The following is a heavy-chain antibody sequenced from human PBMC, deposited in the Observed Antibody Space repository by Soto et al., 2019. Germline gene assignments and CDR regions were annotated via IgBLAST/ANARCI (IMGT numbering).Heavy chain of an antibody. CDR1: GCTLSSYA. Sequence: EVQLLESGGGLVQPGGSLRLSCAASGCTLSSYAMNWVRQAPGKGLEWVSAISGSGGSTYYADSVKGRFTISRDNSKNTLYLQMNSLRAEDTAVYYCAKEVYCSSTSCYYYMDVWGKGTTVTVSS. CDR3: AKEVYCSSTSCYYYMDV. V-gene: IGHV3-23*01. CDR2: ISGSGGST. D-gene: IGHD2-2*01. J-gene: IGHJ6*03.